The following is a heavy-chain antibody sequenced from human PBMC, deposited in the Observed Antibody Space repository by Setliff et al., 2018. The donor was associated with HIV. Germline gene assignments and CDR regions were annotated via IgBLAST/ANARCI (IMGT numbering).Heavy chain of an antibody. D-gene: IGHD6-19*01. CDR2: INRSGGTT. J-gene: IGHJ4*02. CDR1: GYTFTSYS. V-gene: IGHV1-46*01. CDR3: ARDRTHRSGWYGYFEY. Sequence: ASVKVSCKASGYTFTSYSMHWVRQAPGQGLEWMGIINRSGGTTNYAQKFQGRVTMTRDTSTSTVYMEVSSLRSDDTAVYYCARDRTHRSGWYGYFEYWGQGTLVTVS.